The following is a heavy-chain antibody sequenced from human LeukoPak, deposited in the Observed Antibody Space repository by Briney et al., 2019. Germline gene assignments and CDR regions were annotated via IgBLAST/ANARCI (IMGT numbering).Heavy chain of an antibody. CDR1: GGSLNSGTYY. J-gene: IGHJ6*03. CDR3: ARESFRSGYYQSSYYHMDV. V-gene: IGHV4-61*02. Sequence: SETLSLTCTGSGGSLNSGTYYWTWIRPPAGKGLEWIGRINTSESTNYNPSLKRRVTISVDSSKNQVSLQLSSVTAADTAAYYCARESFRSGYYQSSYYHMDVWGKGTTVTVSS. D-gene: IGHD3-3*01. CDR2: INTSEST.